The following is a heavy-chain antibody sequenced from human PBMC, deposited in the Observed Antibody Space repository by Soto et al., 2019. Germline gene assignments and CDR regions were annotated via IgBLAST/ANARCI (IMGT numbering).Heavy chain of an antibody. D-gene: IGHD6-6*01. V-gene: IGHV3-7*01. CDR1: GFTFSSYW. CDR2: IKQDGSEK. CDR3: ARQRRAGSSLYYFDY. J-gene: IGHJ4*02. Sequence: EVQLVESGGGLVQPGGSLRLSCAASGFTFSSYWMSWVRQAPGKGLEWVATIKQDGSEKYYVDSVKGRFTISRDNAKNSLYLQMNSVRAEDTAVYYCARQRRAGSSLYYFDYWGQGTLVTVSS.